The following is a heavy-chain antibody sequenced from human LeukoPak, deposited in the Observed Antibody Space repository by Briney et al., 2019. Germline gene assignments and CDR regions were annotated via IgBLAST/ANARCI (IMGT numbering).Heavy chain of an antibody. Sequence: SETLSLTCTVSGGSISSSSYYWGWIRQPPGKGLEWFGTIYYSGSTYYNPSLKSRVTISVGTSKNQFSLKLSSVTAADTAVYYCARPGRYCSSTICYSLFDYWGQGTLVTVSS. CDR1: GGSISSSSYY. CDR2: IYYSGST. CDR3: ARPGRYCSSTICYSLFDY. V-gene: IGHV4-39*01. D-gene: IGHD2-2*01. J-gene: IGHJ4*02.